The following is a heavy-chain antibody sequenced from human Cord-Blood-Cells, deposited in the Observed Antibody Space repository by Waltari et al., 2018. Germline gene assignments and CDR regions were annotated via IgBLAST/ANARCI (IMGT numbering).Heavy chain of an antibody. V-gene: IGHV3-21*01. J-gene: IGHJ4*02. CDR3: ARLGGEYSSSSGGY. D-gene: IGHD6-6*01. CDR1: GFTFSSHS. CDR2: ISSSSSYI. Sequence: EVQPVESGGGLVKPGGSLRLSCAASGFTFSSHSMNWVRQAPGKGLEWVSSISSSSSYIYYTDSVKGRFTISRDNAKNSLYLQMNSLRAEDTAVYYCARLGGEYSSSSGGYWGQGTLVTVSS.